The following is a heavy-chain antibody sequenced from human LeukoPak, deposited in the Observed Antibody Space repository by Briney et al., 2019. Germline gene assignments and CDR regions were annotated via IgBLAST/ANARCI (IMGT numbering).Heavy chain of an antibody. V-gene: IGHV4-39*01. Sequence: SETLSLTCTVFGGSISSSGYYWGWIRQPPGKGLEWIGTIYYSGSTYYNPSLKSRVTISVDTSKNQFSLKLSSVTAADTAVYYCARFRTLTTHFDYWGQGTLVTVSS. CDR1: GGSISSSGYY. CDR2: IYYSGST. CDR3: ARFRTLTTHFDY. D-gene: IGHD4-11*01. J-gene: IGHJ4*02.